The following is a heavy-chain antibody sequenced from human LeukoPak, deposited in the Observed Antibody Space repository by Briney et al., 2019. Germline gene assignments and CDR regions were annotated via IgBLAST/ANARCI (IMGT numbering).Heavy chain of an antibody. J-gene: IGHJ4*02. CDR2: ISGSGGST. Sequence: PGGSLRLSCAASGFTFSSYAMSWVRQAPGKGLEWVSAISGSGGSTYYADSVKGRFTISRDNSKNTLYLQMNSLRAEDTAVYYCAKGGYLWFGELLLFDYWGQGTLVTVSS. V-gene: IGHV3-23*01. D-gene: IGHD3-10*01. CDR1: GFTFSSYA. CDR3: AKGGYLWFGELLLFDY.